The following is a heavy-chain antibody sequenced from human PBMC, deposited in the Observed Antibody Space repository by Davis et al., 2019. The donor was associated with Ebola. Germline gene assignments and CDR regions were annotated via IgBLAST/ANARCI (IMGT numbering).Heavy chain of an antibody. Sequence: PGGSLRLSCAPSGFIVSNNYMSWVRQAPGKGLEWVSVIFGGGNTYYADSVKGRFTISRDNSKNTVYLQMNSLRAEDTAVYYCAKDGSGGSLDYWGQGTLVTVSS. D-gene: IGHD1-26*01. CDR2: IFGGGNT. V-gene: IGHV3-53*01. CDR3: AKDGSGGSLDY. J-gene: IGHJ4*02. CDR1: GFIVSNNY.